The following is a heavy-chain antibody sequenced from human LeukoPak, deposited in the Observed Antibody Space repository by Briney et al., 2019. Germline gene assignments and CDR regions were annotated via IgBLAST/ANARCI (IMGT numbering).Heavy chain of an antibody. J-gene: IGHJ5*02. CDR2: ISGSSGST. CDR3: AKNKVAPLSLSWFDP. Sequence: GGSLRLSCAASGFTFSNYAMSWVRQAPGKGLEWVSAISGSSGSTYYADSVKGRFTISRDNSKNTLYLQMNSLRAEDTAVYYCAKNKVAPLSLSWFDPWGQGTLVTVSS. V-gene: IGHV3-23*01. CDR1: GFTFSNYA. D-gene: IGHD3-16*02.